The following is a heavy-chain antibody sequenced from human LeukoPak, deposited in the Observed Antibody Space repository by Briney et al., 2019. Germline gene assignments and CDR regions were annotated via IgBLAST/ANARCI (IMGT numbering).Heavy chain of an antibody. CDR2: ISSSSSTI. Sequence: GGSLRLSCAASGFTFSSYSMNWVRQAPGKGLEWVSYISSSSSTIYYADSVKGRFTISRDNAKNSLYLQMNSLRAEDTALYYCAKDRKTAAVASFDYWGQGTLVTVSS. CDR3: AKDRKTAAVASFDY. D-gene: IGHD6-13*01. V-gene: IGHV3-48*04. J-gene: IGHJ4*02. CDR1: GFTFSSYS.